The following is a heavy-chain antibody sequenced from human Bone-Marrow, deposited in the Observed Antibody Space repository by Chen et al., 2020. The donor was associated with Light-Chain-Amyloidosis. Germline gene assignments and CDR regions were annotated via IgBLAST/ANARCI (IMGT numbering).Heavy chain of an antibody. Sequence: EVQLEQSGPEVKKPGESLKISCKGSGYTFPNYWIGWVRQMPGKGLEWMAVFSPVESEARYSPSLEDQVTISADNSLTPAYLQWRSLKASDTAMYYCARRRDGYNFDYWGQGTLVTVSS. J-gene: IGHJ4*02. V-gene: IGHV5-51*01. CDR3: ARRRDGYNFDY. CDR1: GYTFPNYW. D-gene: IGHD5-12*01. CDR2: FSPVESEA.